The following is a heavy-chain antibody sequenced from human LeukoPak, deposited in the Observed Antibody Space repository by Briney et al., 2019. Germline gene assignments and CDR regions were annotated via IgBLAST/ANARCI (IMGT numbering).Heavy chain of an antibody. CDR1: GYGFINYW. Sequence: GESLQISCQGSGYGFINYWIGWVRRMPGKGREWRGIIYPGDTVTIYSPSFQGQVTIPDDKSIGTAYLQWSSLKASDTAIYYCARGGPAYALDYWGQGTLVTVSS. J-gene: IGHJ4*02. D-gene: IGHD2-2*01. CDR2: IYPGDTVT. CDR3: ARGGPAYALDY. V-gene: IGHV5-51*01.